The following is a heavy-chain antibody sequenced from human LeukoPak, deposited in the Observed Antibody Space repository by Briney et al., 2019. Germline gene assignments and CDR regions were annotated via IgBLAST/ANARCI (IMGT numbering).Heavy chain of an antibody. J-gene: IGHJ3*02. D-gene: IGHD5-24*01. Sequence: SETLSLTCTVSGVSMSAYRWSWVRQSPEKGLEWIGCINTKGETSYNPSLKSRVTTSVDTSKSQFSLRLTSVTAADTAVFYCARHRAEMATITDDAFDIWGQGTMVTVSS. CDR3: ARHRAEMATITDDAFDI. CDR2: INTKGET. V-gene: IGHV4-4*09. CDR1: GVSMSAYR.